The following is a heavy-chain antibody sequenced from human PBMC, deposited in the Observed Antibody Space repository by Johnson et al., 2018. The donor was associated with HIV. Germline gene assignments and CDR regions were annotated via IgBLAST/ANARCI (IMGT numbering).Heavy chain of an antibody. Sequence: QMQLVESGGGVVQPGRSLRLSCAASGFTFNDYYMSWIRQAPGKGLEWVSYISNSGSSVYYADSVKGRFTISRENAKNSLYLQMNSLRAEDTGVYYCVKDRGSPGIPAAFEIWGQGTRVTVSS. V-gene: IGHV3-11*04. J-gene: IGHJ3*02. D-gene: IGHD1-26*01. CDR3: VKDRGSPGIPAAFEI. CDR2: ISNSGSSV. CDR1: GFTFNDYY.